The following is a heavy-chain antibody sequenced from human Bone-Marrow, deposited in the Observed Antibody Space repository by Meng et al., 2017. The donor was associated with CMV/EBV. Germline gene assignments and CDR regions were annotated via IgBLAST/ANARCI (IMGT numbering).Heavy chain of an antibody. Sequence: ETLSLTCTVSGFTFDDYGMSWVRQAPGKGLEWVSGINWIGGNTHYADSVKGRFVISRDNAKNSLYLQMNSLRGEDTALYYCAKDHAASYYYNAMDVWGQGTTVTVSS. V-gene: IGHV3-20*04. CDR3: AKDHAASYYYNAMDV. D-gene: IGHD2-15*01. CDR2: INWIGGNT. J-gene: IGHJ6*02. CDR1: GFTFDDYG.